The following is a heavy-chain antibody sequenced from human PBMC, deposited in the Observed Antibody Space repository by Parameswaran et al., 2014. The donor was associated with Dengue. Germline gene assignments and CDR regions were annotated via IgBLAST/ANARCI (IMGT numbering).Heavy chain of an antibody. CDR2: ISGSGGST. CDR3: AKVQSIVVVTASSDY. D-gene: IGHD2-21*02. V-gene: IGHV3-23*01. J-gene: IGHJ4*02. Sequence: SNARGCARCPGKGLEWVSAISGSGGSTYYADSVKGRFTISRDNSKNTLYLQMNSLRAEDTAVYYCAKVQSIVVVTASSDYWGQGTLVTVSS. CDR1: SNA.